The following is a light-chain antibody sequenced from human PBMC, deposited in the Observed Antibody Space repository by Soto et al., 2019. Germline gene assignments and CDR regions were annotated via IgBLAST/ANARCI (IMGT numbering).Light chain of an antibody. Sequence: DIQMTQSPSTLSASVGDRVTITCRASQSISSWLAWYQQKPGKAPKLLIYDASSLESGVPSRFSGSGSGTEFTLTISSLQADDSAAFDCQQYNHYPWTFGQGTKVEIK. CDR3: QQYNHYPWT. J-gene: IGKJ1*01. V-gene: IGKV1-5*01. CDR1: QSISSW. CDR2: DAS.